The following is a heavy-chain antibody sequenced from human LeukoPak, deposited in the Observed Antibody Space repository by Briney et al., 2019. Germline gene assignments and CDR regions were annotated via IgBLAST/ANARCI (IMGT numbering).Heavy chain of an antibody. V-gene: IGHV4-4*07. CDR2: IYFSGST. Sequence: SETLSLTCTVSGVSISSYYWSWIRHPAGKGLEWIGRIYFSGSTNYNPSLKSRVTMSVDTSKNQFSLKLSSVTAADTAVYYCARGYCSGGSCYSWFDPWGQGTLVTVSS. CDR1: GVSISSYY. D-gene: IGHD2-15*01. CDR3: ARGYCSGGSCYSWFDP. J-gene: IGHJ5*02.